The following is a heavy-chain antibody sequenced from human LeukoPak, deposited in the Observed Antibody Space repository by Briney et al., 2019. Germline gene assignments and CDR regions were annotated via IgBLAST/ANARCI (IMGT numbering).Heavy chain of an antibody. D-gene: IGHD3-9*01. CDR2: ISSSGSTI. CDR3: AREAVTYYDILTGYDY. CDR1: GFTFSDYY. V-gene: IGHV3-11*01. Sequence: GGSLRLSCAASGFTFSDYYMSWIRQAPGKGLEWVSYISSSGSTIYYADSVKGRFTISRDNAKNSLYLQMNSLRAEDTAVYYCAREAVTYYDILTGYDYWGQGTLVTVSS. J-gene: IGHJ4*02.